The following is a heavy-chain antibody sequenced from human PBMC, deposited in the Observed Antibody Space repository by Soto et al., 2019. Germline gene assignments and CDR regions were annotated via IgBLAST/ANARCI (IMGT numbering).Heavy chain of an antibody. CDR1: GDTFTANY. V-gene: IGHV1-2*02. CDR3: AGDLARGGGSAGFDY. D-gene: IGHD1-26*01. Sequence: ASVKVSCKASGDTFTANYIHWARQAPGQGFEWMGWINPKSGGTKYPQKFQGRVTMTRDTSLSTVYMTLTRLTSDDTAVYYCAGDLARGGGSAGFDYWGQGTLVTVSS. CDR2: INPKSGGT. J-gene: IGHJ4*02.